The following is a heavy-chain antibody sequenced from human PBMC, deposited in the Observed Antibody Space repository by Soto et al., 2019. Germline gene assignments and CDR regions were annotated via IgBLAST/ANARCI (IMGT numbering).Heavy chain of an antibody. Sequence: PGGFLRLSCAASGFTFDDYAMHWVRQAPGKGLEWVPGISWNSGSIGYADSVKGRFTISRDNAKNSLYLQMNSLRAEDTALYYCAKDRGLKANYYYYGMDVWGQGTTVTVSS. CDR3: AKDRGLKANYYYYGMDV. D-gene: IGHD3-16*01. CDR2: ISWNSGSI. CDR1: GFTFDDYA. V-gene: IGHV3-9*01. J-gene: IGHJ6*02.